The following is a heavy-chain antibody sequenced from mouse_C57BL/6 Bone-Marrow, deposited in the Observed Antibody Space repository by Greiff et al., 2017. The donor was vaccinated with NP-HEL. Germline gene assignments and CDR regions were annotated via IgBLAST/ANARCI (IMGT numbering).Heavy chain of an antibody. J-gene: IGHJ3*01. V-gene: IGHV8-8*01. CDR2: IWWDDDK. CDR3: AAGLFNGEAY. CDR1: GFSLSTFGMG. Sequence: QVTLKVSGPGLLQPSQTLSLTCSFSGFSLSTFGMGVVWIRHPSGQGLEWLAHIWWDDDKYYNPALNSPPTISKYTSTNPVFLNIANVDTAYTATYYGAAGLFNGEAYGDQGTLVTVSA. D-gene: IGHD6-2*01.